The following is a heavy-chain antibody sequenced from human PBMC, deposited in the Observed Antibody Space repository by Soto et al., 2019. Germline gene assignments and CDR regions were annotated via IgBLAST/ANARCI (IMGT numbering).Heavy chain of an antibody. CDR2: INHSGST. CDR3: ARGPPYSSSWFRTNYGMDV. Sequence: QVQLQQWGAGLLKPSETLSLTCAVYGGSFSGYYWSWIRQPPGKGLEWIGEINHSGSTNYNPSLKSRVTISVDTSKNQFSLKLSSVTAADTAVYYCARGPPYSSSWFRTNYGMDVW. CDR1: GGSFSGYY. D-gene: IGHD6-13*01. V-gene: IGHV4-34*01. J-gene: IGHJ6*01.